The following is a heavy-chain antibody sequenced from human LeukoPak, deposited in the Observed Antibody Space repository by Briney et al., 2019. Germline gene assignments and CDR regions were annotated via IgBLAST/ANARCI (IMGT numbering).Heavy chain of an antibody. Sequence: ASVKVSCKASGYTFTSYYVHWVRQAPGQGREWMGIISPSGASTSYAQKFQGRVTMTRDMSTSTVYMELSSLISEDTAVYYCARGSSRGPRDAFDFWGQGTMVTLSS. V-gene: IGHV1-46*01. CDR1: GYTFTSYY. J-gene: IGHJ3*01. CDR2: ISPSGAST. CDR3: ARGSSRGPRDAFDF. D-gene: IGHD2-15*01.